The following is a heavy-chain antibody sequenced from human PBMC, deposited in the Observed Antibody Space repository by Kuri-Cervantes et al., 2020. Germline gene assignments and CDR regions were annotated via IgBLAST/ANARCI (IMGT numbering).Heavy chain of an antibody. J-gene: IGHJ6*03. CDR3: ARAVRYYGGYYYMDV. CDR1: GYTFTSYD. CDR2: MNPNSGNT. Sequence: ASVKVSCKASGYTFTSYDINWVRQATGQGLEWMGWMNPNSGNTGYAQKFQGRVTMTRNTSISTAYMELSSLRSEDTAVYYCARAVRYYGGYYYMDVWGKGTTVTVSS. D-gene: IGHD3-10*01. V-gene: IGHV1-8*01.